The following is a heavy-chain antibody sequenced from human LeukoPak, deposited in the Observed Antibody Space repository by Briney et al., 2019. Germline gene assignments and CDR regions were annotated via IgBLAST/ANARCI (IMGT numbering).Heavy chain of an antibody. J-gene: IGHJ3*02. D-gene: IGHD3-22*01. Sequence: PGRSLRLSCAASGFPFSYYSMHWVRQAPGKGLEWVAVISYDEDNKYYADSVKGRFTISRDNAKSTLYLQMNSLRAEDTAVYYCARDGYYYNNSGYYAFDIWGQGTMVTVSS. CDR2: ISYDEDNK. V-gene: IGHV3-30-3*01. CDR3: ARDGYYYNNSGYYAFDI. CDR1: GFPFSYYS.